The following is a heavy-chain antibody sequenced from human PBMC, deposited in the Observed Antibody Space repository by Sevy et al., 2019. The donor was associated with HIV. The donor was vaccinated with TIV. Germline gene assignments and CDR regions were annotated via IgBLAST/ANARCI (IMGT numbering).Heavy chain of an antibody. J-gene: IGHJ4*02. V-gene: IGHV3-30*02. CDR1: GFTFSTYA. Sequence: GGSLRLSSGASGFTFSTYAMHWVRQAHGKGLEWVAFVRPDESVKLYSKSSKGRLTMSRDNSMNRPYLQMSSLRPDDTALYYCVTARGLRGNYSDYFDSWGQGTLVTVSS. D-gene: IGHD3-10*01. CDR3: VTARGLRGNYSDYFDS. CDR2: VRPDESVK.